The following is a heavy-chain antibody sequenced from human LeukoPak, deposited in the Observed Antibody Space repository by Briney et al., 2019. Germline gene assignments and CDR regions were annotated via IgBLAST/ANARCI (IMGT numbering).Heavy chain of an antibody. J-gene: IGHJ6*03. CDR1: GLTFRDYY. V-gene: IGHV3-11*01. CDR3: ARENSNNYYYYMDV. Sequence: GGALRLSCAGSGLTFRDYYMTWIRPAPGKGLAGVSYISGSGSTIYYADCVKGRFTLSRDNAKNSLYLQMTSLRAKDTAVYYCARENSNNYYYYMDVWGKGTTVTVSS. D-gene: IGHD4-11*01. CDR2: ISGSGSTI.